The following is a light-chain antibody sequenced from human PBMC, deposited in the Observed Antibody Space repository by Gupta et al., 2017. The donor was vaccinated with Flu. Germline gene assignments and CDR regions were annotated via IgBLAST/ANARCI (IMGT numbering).Light chain of an antibody. V-gene: IGLV3-21*02. CDR1: NIGIKT. Sequence: SYVLTQSPSVSVAPGQTATVTCGGDNIGIKTVHWYQQRPGQAPVLVVYDDSGRPSGIPKRFSGSNSGNTATLTISRVEAGDEADYYCQVWDSPNNQYVFGTGTQVTVL. CDR3: QVWDSPNNQYV. CDR2: DDS. J-gene: IGLJ1*01.